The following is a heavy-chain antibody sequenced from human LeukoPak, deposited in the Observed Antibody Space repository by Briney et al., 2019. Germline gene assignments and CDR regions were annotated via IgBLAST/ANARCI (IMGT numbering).Heavy chain of an antibody. CDR3: ARAPYYYDSGTIDY. V-gene: IGHV3-21*01. D-gene: IGHD3-22*01. CDR1: GFTFSSYS. CDR2: ISSSGSYI. Sequence: GGSLRLSCAASGFTFSSYSMNWVRQAPGKGLEWVSSISSSGSYIYYADSVKGRFTISRDNAKNSLYLQMNSLRAEDTAVYYCARAPYYYDSGTIDYWGQGTLVTVSS. J-gene: IGHJ4*02.